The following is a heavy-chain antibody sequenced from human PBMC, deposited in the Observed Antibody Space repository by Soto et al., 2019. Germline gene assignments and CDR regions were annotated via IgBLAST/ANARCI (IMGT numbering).Heavy chain of an antibody. CDR2: LYHSGST. V-gene: IGHV4-38-2*01. D-gene: IGHD3-3*01. Sequence: LSLTCAVSGYPISSGYYWGWIRQSPGKGLEWIGSLYHSGSTYYNPSLKSRVTISVDSSKNQFSLRLTSVTAADTAVSYSVRTLYCDFWNGYQRVFDLGGQGSLVSVSS. J-gene: IGHJ4*02. CDR3: VRTLYCDFWNGYQRVFDL. CDR1: GYPISSGYY.